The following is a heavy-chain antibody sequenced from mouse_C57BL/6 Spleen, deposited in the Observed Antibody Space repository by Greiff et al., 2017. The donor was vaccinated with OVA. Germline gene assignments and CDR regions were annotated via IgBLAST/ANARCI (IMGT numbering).Heavy chain of an antibody. J-gene: IGHJ2*01. Sequence: VQLQQSGPGLVKPSQSLSLTCSVTGYSITSGYYWNWIRQFPGNKLEWMGYISYDGSNNYNPSLKNRISITRDTSKNQFFLKLNSVTTEDTATYYCASEERKGFDYWGQGTTLTVSS. CDR2: ISYDGSN. V-gene: IGHV3-6*01. CDR1: GYSITSGYY. CDR3: ASEERKGFDY.